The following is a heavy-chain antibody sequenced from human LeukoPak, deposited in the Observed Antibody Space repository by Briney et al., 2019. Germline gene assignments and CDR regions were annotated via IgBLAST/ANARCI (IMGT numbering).Heavy chain of an antibody. D-gene: IGHD3-10*01. Sequence: PSETLSLTCTVSGGSISSGGYYWSWIRQPPGKGLERIGYIYHSGSTYYNPSLKSRVTISVDRSKNQFSLKLSSVTAADTAVYYCARVILVYYYGSGSKGYFDYWGQGTLVTVSS. J-gene: IGHJ4*02. CDR1: GGSISSGGYY. V-gene: IGHV4-30-2*01. CDR2: IYHSGST. CDR3: ARVILVYYYGSGSKGYFDY.